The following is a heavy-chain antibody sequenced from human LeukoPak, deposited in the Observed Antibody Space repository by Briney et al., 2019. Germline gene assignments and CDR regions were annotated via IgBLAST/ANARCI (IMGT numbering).Heavy chain of an antibody. CDR2: IYHSGST. CDR1: GYSISSGYY. Sequence: SETLSLTCAVSGYSISSGYYWGWIRQPPGKGLEWIGSIYHSGSTYYNPSLKSRVTISVDTSKNQFSLKLSSVTAAGTAVYYCARDHSGYEHWGQGTLVTVSS. D-gene: IGHD5-12*01. J-gene: IGHJ4*02. V-gene: IGHV4-38-2*02. CDR3: ARDHSGYEH.